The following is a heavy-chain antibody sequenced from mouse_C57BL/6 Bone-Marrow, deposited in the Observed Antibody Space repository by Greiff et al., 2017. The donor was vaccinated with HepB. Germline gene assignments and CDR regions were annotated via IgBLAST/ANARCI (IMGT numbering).Heavy chain of an antibody. Sequence: QVQLKESGAELVRPGASVKMSCKASGYTFTSYNMHWVKQTPRQGLEWIGAIYPGNGDTSYNQKFKGKATLTVDKSSSTAYMQLSSLTSEDSAVYFCVGSSHWYFDVWGTGTTVTVSS. CDR3: VGSSHWYFDV. V-gene: IGHV1-12*01. D-gene: IGHD1-1*01. CDR1: GYTFTSYN. CDR2: IYPGNGDT. J-gene: IGHJ1*03.